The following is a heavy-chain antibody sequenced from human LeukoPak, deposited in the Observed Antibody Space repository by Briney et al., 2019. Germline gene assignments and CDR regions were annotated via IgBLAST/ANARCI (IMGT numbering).Heavy chain of an antibody. D-gene: IGHD6-25*01. J-gene: IGHJ3*01. CDR1: GFTFNNYA. CDR3: ARDEIPSGT. V-gene: IGHV3-23*01. CDR2: ISGSGRNT. Sequence: GGTLRLSCAASGFTFNNYALSWVRQTPGKGLEWVSAISGSGRNTYYADSVKGRFTISRDKSRSTVDLQMNSLRVEDTGIYYCARDEIPSGTWGQGTVVIVSS.